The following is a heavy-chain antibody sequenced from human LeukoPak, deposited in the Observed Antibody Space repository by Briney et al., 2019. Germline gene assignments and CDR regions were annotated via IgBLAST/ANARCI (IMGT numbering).Heavy chain of an antibody. D-gene: IGHD2-2*01. CDR3: ARGSYCSSTSCYYYYYYMDV. V-gene: IGHV4-4*07. CDR2: TYTSGST. J-gene: IGHJ6*03. CDR1: GGSISSYY. Sequence: PSETLSLTCTVSGGSISSYYWSWIRQPAGKGLEWIGRTYTSGSTNYNPSLKSRVTMSVDTSKNQFSLKLSSVTAADTAVYYCARGSYCSSTSCYYYYYYMDVWGKGTTVTVSS.